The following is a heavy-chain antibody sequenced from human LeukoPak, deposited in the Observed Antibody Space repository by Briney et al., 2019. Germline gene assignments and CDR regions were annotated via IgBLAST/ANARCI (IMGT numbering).Heavy chain of an antibody. D-gene: IGHD6-19*01. CDR3: AKDGGITVAGKEGFDY. CDR1: GFTFSSYG. CDR2: IRFDGSDK. V-gene: IGHV3-30*02. Sequence: GGSLRLSCGASGFTFSSYGMHWVRQAPGKGLEWVTFIRFDGSDKYYADSVKGRFTISRDNSKNMLYLQMNSLRAEDTAAYYCAKDGGITVAGKEGFDYWGQGTLVTVSS. J-gene: IGHJ4*02.